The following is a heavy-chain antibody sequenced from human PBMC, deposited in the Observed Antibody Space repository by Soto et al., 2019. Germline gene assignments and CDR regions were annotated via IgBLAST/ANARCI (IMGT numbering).Heavy chain of an antibody. Sequence: QVQLQESGPGLVKPSQTLSLTCTVSGGSISSDYYCWSWIRQSPEKGLEWIGPINNSVNTYSNPSLSSRVTISVDTSKNHFSLKLTSVTAADTAVYYCARGPSGDKVDNWGQGTLVTVSS. CDR3: ARGPSGDKVDN. D-gene: IGHD7-27*01. V-gene: IGHV4-30-4*01. CDR1: GGSISSDYYC. CDR2: INNSVNT. J-gene: IGHJ4*02.